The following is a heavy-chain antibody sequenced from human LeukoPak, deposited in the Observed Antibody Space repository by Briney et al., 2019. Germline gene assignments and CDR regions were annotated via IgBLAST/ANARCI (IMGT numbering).Heavy chain of an antibody. D-gene: IGHD3-16*01. CDR2: ITPIFGTA. CDR3: ARDGGGWRGAFDI. V-gene: IGHV1-69*05. J-gene: IGHJ3*02. CDR1: GYTFTSYD. Sequence: SVKVSCKASGYTFTSYDINWVRQAPGQGLEWMGGITPIFGTANYAQKFQGRVTITTDESTSTAYMELSSLRSEDTAVYYCARDGGGWRGAFDIWGQGTMVTVSS.